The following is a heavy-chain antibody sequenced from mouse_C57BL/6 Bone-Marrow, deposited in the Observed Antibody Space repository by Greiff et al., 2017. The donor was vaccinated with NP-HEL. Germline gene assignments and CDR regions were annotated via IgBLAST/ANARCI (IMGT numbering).Heavy chain of an antibody. J-gene: IGHJ4*01. CDR3: ARCPRWLLPPYYAMDY. D-gene: IGHD2-3*01. V-gene: IGHV1-72*01. CDR2: IDPNSGGT. CDR1: GYTFTSYW. Sequence: VQLQQPGAELVKPGASVKLSCKASGYTFTSYWMHWVKQRPGRGLEWSGRIDPNSGGTKYNEKFKSKATLTVDKPSSTAYMQLSSLTSEDSAVYTCARCPRWLLPPYYAMDYWGQGTSVTVSS.